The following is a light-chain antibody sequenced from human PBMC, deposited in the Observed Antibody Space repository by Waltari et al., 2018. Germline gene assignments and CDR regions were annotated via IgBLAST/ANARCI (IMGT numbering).Light chain of an antibody. CDR3: QHHFRLPAT. CDR1: QSISRY. Sequence: LTQSPGTLSFSPGETPTISCRASQSISRYLAWYHQKPGQAPRLCIYGVSTTATGIADMFSGSGSGTHFSFTISGLEPEDSAVYYCQHHFRLPATFGQGTKVEIK. CDR2: GVS. V-gene: IGKV3-20*01. J-gene: IGKJ1*01.